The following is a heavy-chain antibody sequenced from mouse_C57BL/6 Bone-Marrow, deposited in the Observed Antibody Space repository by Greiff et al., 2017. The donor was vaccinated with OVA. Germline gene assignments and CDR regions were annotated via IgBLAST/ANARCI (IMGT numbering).Heavy chain of an antibody. V-gene: IGHV2-6*03. CDR1: GFSLTSYG. J-gene: IGHJ1*03. D-gene: IGHD1-1*01. CDR2: FWSDGST. CDR3: AREYYGSSPWYFDV. Sequence: VQLKESGPGLVAPSQSLSITCTVSGFSLTSYGVHWVRQPPGKGLEWLVVFWSDGSTTYNPALISSLSISKDDYKSQVFLKMNSLQSDDTAMYYCAREYYGSSPWYFDVWGTGTTVTVSS.